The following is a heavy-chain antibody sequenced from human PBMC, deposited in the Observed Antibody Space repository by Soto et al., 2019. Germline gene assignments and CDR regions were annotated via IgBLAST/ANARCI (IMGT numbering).Heavy chain of an antibody. Sequence: GASVKVSCKASGYTFTSYDINWVRQATGQGLEWMGWMNPNSGNTGYAQKFQGRVTMTRNTSISTAYMELSSLRSEDTAVYYCARSNYYDSSGYYRNWFDPWGQGTLVTVPS. V-gene: IGHV1-8*01. CDR1: GYTFTSYD. CDR2: MNPNSGNT. J-gene: IGHJ5*02. CDR3: ARSNYYDSSGYYRNWFDP. D-gene: IGHD3-22*01.